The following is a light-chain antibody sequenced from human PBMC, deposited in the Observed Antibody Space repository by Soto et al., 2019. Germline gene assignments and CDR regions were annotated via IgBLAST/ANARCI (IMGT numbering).Light chain of an antibody. CDR1: QSVSSN. CDR2: GAS. V-gene: IGKV3-15*01. Sequence: EIVMTQSPATLSVSPGERATLSCRASQSVSSNLAWYQQKPGQAPRLLIYGASTRATGIPARFSGSGAGTEFTLTISSLQSEDSAVYYYQQYNNWPPVTFGGGTKVEIK. CDR3: QQYNNWPPVT. J-gene: IGKJ4*01.